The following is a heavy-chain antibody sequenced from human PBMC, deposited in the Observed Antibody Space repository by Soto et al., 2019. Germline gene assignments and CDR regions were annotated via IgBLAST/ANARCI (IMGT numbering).Heavy chain of an antibody. D-gene: IGHD2-15*01. CDR1: GGTFSSYT. CDR2: IIPILGIA. Sequence: SVKVSCKASGGTFSSYTISWVRQAPGQGLEWMGRIIPILGIANYAQKFQGRVTITADKSTSTAYMELSSLRSEDTAVYYCALAKIVVVVAASDYYYMDVWGKGTTVTVSS. V-gene: IGHV1-69*02. CDR3: ALAKIVVVVAASDYYYMDV. J-gene: IGHJ6*03.